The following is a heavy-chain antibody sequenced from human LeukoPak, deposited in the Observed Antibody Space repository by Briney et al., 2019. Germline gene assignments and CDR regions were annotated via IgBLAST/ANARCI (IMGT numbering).Heavy chain of an antibody. Sequence: GGSLRLSCAASGFTFSSYAMHWVRQAPGKGLEWVAVISYDGSNKYYADSVKGRFTISRDNSKNTLYLQMNSLRAEDTAVYYCARSNSWLDYWGQGTLVTVSS. V-gene: IGHV3-30*04. D-gene: IGHD6-13*01. J-gene: IGHJ4*02. CDR3: ARSNSWLDY. CDR1: GFTFSSYA. CDR2: ISYDGSNK.